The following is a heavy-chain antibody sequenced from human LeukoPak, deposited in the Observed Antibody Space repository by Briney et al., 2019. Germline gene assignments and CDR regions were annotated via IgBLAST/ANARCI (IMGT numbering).Heavy chain of an antibody. CDR1: GFSLRTSGMC. D-gene: IGHD6-13*01. V-gene: IGHV2-70*11. CDR2: IDWDDDK. J-gene: IGHJ3*02. Sequence: GPGPKLVNPTQTLTLTCTFSGFSLRTSGMCVSWIRQPPGKALEWLARIDWDDDKYYSTSLKTRLTISKDTSKNQVVLTMTTMDPVDTATYYCARMSIAAANDAYDIWGQGTMVTVSS. CDR3: ARMSIAAANDAYDI.